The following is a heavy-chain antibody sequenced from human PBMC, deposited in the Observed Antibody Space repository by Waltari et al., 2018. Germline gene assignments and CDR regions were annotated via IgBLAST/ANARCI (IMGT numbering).Heavy chain of an antibody. CDR3: AREHYGGGF. V-gene: IGHV3-53*01. CDR2: IYSGGTT. Sequence: EVQLVESGGGLIQPGGSLRLSCAASGFTVSSNYMTWVRQAPGKGLEWVSVIYSGGTTYYADSVKGRFTISRDNSKNTVYLQLNSLTVEDTAVYYCAREHYGGGFWGQGTLVTVSS. D-gene: IGHD4-17*01. J-gene: IGHJ4*02. CDR1: GFTVSSNY.